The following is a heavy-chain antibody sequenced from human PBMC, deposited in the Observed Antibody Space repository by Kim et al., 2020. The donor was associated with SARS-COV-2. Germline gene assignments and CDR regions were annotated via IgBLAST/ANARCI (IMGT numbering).Heavy chain of an antibody. J-gene: IGHJ3*02. Sequence: GGSLRLSCAASGFTFSDYNMNWVRQAPGKGLEWVSYISGSSSTIYYADSVKGRFTISRDNAKNSLYLQMNSLRDEDTAVYYCARGRLTFYYDAFDIWGQGTMVTVSS. D-gene: IGHD3-10*01. V-gene: IGHV3-48*02. CDR1: GFTFSDYN. CDR3: ARGRLTFYYDAFDI. CDR2: ISGSSSTI.